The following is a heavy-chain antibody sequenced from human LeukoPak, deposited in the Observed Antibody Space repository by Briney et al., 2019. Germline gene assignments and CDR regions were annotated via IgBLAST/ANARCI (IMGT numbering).Heavy chain of an antibody. CDR3: ARQGTTVTTFVVFDI. J-gene: IGHJ3*02. CDR2: IYPDDSDS. Sequence: GVSLKISCKGSGYTFSNYWIGWVRQMPGKGLEWMGIIYPDDSDSKYSPSFEGQVTMSVDKSSNTAYLQWSGLKASDSAMYYCARQGTTVTTFVVFDIWGQGTVVTVSS. CDR1: GYTFSNYW. V-gene: IGHV5-51*01. D-gene: IGHD4-17*01.